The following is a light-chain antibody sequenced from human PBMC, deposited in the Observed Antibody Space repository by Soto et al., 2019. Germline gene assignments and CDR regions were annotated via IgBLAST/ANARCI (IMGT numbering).Light chain of an antibody. J-gene: IGLJ3*02. Sequence: QSVLTQPASVSGSPGQSITISCTGSSSDVGAYKYVSWFQQHPGKAPKLIIYEVSNRPSGVSDRFSGSKSGNTASLTISGLQAEDEADYHCSSYTTTPAWVFGGGTKLTVL. CDR3: SSYTTTPAWV. V-gene: IGLV2-14*01. CDR2: EVS. CDR1: SSDVGAYKY.